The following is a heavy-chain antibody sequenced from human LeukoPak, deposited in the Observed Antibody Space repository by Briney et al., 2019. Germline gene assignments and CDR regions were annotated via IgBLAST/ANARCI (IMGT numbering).Heavy chain of an antibody. Sequence: SETLSLTCAVYGGSFSGYYWSWIRQPPGKGLEWIGEINHSGSTNYNPSLKSRVTISVDTSKNQFSLKLSSVTAADTAMYYCARGVGVVASIDYWGQGTLVTVSS. D-gene: IGHD5-12*01. CDR3: ARGVGVVASIDY. CDR1: GGSFSGYY. CDR2: INHSGST. V-gene: IGHV4-34*01. J-gene: IGHJ4*02.